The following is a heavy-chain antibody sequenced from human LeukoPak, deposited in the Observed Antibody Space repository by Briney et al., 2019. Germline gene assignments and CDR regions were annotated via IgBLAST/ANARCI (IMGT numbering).Heavy chain of an antibody. Sequence: SETLSLTCTVCGGSISIYYWSWIRQPPGKGLEWIGYIYYSGSTNYNPSLKSRVTISVDTSKNQFSLKLSSVTAADTAVYYCARHRVGGSPWAELDYWGQGTLVTVSS. CDR1: GGSISIYY. D-gene: IGHD3-3*01. CDR2: IYYSGST. V-gene: IGHV4-59*08. J-gene: IGHJ4*02. CDR3: ARHRVGGSPWAELDY.